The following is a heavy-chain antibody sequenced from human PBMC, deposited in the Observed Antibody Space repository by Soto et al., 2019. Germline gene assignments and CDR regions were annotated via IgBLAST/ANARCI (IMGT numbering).Heavy chain of an antibody. J-gene: IGHJ4*02. Sequence: PWGSLRLSCAASGVTFSSYAMHWVRQAPGKGLEWVAVISYDGSNKYYADSVKGRFTISRDNSKNTLYLQMNSLRAEDTAVYYCARGIAARSGVFDYWGQGTLVTVSS. V-gene: IGHV3-30-3*01. CDR2: ISYDGSNK. CDR1: GVTFSSYA. CDR3: ARGIAARSGVFDY. D-gene: IGHD6-6*01.